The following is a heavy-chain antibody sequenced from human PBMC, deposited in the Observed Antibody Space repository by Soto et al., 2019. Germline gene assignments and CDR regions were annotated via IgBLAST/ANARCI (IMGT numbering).Heavy chain of an antibody. V-gene: IGHV3-23*01. CDR3: ARKVSEPTGRPDLWYFDL. Sequence: EVQLLDSGGGLVQPGGSLRLSCAASGFTFSGYALTWVRQAPGKGLEWVSAISGGGDATFYADSVKGRFTISRDNSKNTLYLQMNALRAEDTAVYYCARKVSEPTGRPDLWYFDLWGRGTRVTVSS. CDR1: GFTFSGYA. CDR2: ISGGGDAT. D-gene: IGHD1-26*01. J-gene: IGHJ2*01.